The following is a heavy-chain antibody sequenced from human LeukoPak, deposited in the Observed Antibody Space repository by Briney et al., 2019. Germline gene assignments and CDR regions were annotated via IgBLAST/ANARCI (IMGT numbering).Heavy chain of an antibody. CDR2: ISGSGGST. CDR3: AKDYYDSFYWYFDL. J-gene: IGHJ2*01. D-gene: IGHD3-22*01. CDR1: GFTFSSYG. V-gene: IGHV3-23*01. Sequence: PGGSLRLSCAASGFTFSSYGMSWVRQAPGKGLEWVSAISGSGGSTYYADSVKGRFTISRDNSKNTLYLQMNSLRAEDTAVYYCAKDYYDSFYWYFDLWGRGTLVTVSS.